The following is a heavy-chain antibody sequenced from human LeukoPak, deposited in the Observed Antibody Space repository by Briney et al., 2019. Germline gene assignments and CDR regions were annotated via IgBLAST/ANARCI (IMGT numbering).Heavy chain of an antibody. V-gene: IGHV4-59*01. CDR2: INYSGST. CDR1: CGSISSTY. CDR3: ARGSDSSTLNWFDP. Sequence: PSETLSLTCSVSCGSISSTYWSWIRQPPGKGLEWIGYINYSGSTNYNPSLKSRVTISVDTSKNQFSLKVTSVTAADTGVYYCARGSDSSTLNWFDPWGQGTLVTVSS. J-gene: IGHJ5*02. D-gene: IGHD6-13*01.